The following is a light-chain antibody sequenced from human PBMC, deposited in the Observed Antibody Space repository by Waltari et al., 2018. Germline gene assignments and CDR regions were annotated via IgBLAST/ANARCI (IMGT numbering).Light chain of an antibody. Sequence: EVVMTQSPATLSASPGESATLSCRASQYVNIHLDWYQQKPGQAPRLLIYTASTRATGVPARFSGSGAGTYFTLTISSLQSEDSAVYYCQQYNDWPRTFGLGTKVEIK. CDR2: TAS. V-gene: IGKV3-15*01. CDR1: QYVNIH. J-gene: IGKJ1*01. CDR3: QQYNDWPRT.